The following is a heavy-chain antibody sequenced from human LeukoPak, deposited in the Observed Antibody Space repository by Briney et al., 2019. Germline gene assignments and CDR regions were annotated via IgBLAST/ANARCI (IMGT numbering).Heavy chain of an antibody. V-gene: IGHV3-11*06. CDR3: ARGRTGTPFDY. Sequence: PGGSLRLSCAASGFTFSDYYMSWIRQAPGKGLEWVSYISSSSSYTNYADSVKGRFTISRDNAKNSLYLQMNGLRAEDTAVYYCARGRTGTPFDYWGQGTLVTVSS. CDR1: GFTFSDYY. D-gene: IGHD1-1*01. CDR2: ISSSSSYT. J-gene: IGHJ4*02.